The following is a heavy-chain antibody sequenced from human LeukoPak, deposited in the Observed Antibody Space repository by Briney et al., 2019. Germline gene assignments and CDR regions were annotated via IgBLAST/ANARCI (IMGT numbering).Heavy chain of an antibody. CDR3: ARDNPSGSYGY. CDR1: GGTFSSYG. V-gene: IGHV1-18*01. D-gene: IGHD1-26*01. Sequence: ASVKVSCKASGGTFSSYGISWVRQAPGQGLEWMGWISAYNGNTNYAQKLQGRVTMTTDTSTSTAYMELRSLRSDDTAVYYCARDNPSGSYGYWGQGTLVTVSS. CDR2: ISAYNGNT. J-gene: IGHJ4*02.